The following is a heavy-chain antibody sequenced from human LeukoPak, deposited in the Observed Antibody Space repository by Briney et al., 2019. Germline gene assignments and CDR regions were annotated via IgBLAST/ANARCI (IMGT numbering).Heavy chain of an antibody. CDR3: ARVQGYCSTTSCYPHY. D-gene: IGHD2-2*01. V-gene: IGHV7-4-1*02. Sequence: ASVKVSCKASGYTFSSNAINWVRQDPGQGLEWMGWINTNTGNPTYAQGFTGRFVFSLDTSVNTAYLQISSLKAEDTAIYYCARVQGYCSTTSCYPHYWGQGTLVTVSS. J-gene: IGHJ4*02. CDR1: GYTFSSNA. CDR2: INTNTGNP.